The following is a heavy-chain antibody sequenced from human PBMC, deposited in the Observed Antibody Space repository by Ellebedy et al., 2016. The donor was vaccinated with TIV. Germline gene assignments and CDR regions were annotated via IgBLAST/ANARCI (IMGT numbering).Heavy chain of an antibody. Sequence: GGSLRLSCSASGFTFSSYAMHWVRQAPGKGLEYVSAINSNGGSTYYADSVKGRFTISRDNSKNTLYLQMSSLRAEDTAVYHCVKEQMITFGGVIVMSAFDIWGQGTMVTVSS. CDR1: GFTFSSYA. D-gene: IGHD3-16*02. CDR2: INSNGGST. J-gene: IGHJ3*02. V-gene: IGHV3-64D*06. CDR3: VKEQMITFGGVIVMSAFDI.